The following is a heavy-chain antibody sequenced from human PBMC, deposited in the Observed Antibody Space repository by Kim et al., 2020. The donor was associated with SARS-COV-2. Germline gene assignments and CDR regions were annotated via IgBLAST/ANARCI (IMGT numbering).Heavy chain of an antibody. CDR3: ASRWRFGELLYYYYYGMDV. CDR1: GGTFSSYA. Sequence: SVKVSCMASGGTFSSYAISWVRQAPGQGLEWMGGIIPIFGTANYAQKFQGRVTITADESTSTAYMELSSLRSEDTAVYYCASRWRFGELLYYYYYGMDVWGQGTTVTVSS. J-gene: IGHJ6*02. D-gene: IGHD3-10*01. CDR2: IIPIFGTA. V-gene: IGHV1-69*13.